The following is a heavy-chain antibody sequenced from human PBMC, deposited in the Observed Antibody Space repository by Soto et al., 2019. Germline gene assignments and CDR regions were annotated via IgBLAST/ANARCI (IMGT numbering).Heavy chain of an antibody. J-gene: IGHJ4*02. V-gene: IGHV1-69*01. CDR2: IIAMFGTT. D-gene: IGHD5-18*01. CDR1: GGTFRTSS. Sequence: HVQLVQSGAEVKKPGSSVRVSCKASGGTFRTSSFSWVRQAPGQGLEWMGGIIAMFGTTTYAPDFQGRLTITADESSHAVFMERSSPRPDDTAFYFRARDDLDDTALSAYYFESWGQGSLVVVSS. CDR3: ARDDLDDTALSAYYFES.